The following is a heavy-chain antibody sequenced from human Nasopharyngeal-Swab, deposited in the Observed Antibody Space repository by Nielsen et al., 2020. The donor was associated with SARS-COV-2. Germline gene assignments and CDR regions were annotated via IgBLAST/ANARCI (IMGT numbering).Heavy chain of an antibody. D-gene: IGHD2-21*02. Sequence: GGSLRLSCAASGFTFSSYAMSWVRQAPGKGLGWVSAISGSGGSTYYADSVKGRFTISRDNSKNTLYLQMNSLRAEDTAVYYCAKGGCGGDCYYYYYYGMDVWGQGTTVTVSS. V-gene: IGHV3-23*01. CDR2: ISGSGGST. CDR3: AKGGCGGDCYYYYYYGMDV. CDR1: GFTFSSYA. J-gene: IGHJ6*02.